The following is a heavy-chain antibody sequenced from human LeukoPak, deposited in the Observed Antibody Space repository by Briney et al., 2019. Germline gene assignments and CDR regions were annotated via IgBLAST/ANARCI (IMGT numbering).Heavy chain of an antibody. Sequence: SETLSPTCTVSGGSISSGDYYWSWIRQPPGKGLEWIGYIYYSGSTYYNPSLKSRVTISVDTSKNQFSLKLSSVTAADTAVYYCARGHYDILTGYFIPCYFDYWGRGTLVTVSS. V-gene: IGHV4-30-4*01. CDR2: IYYSGST. CDR1: GGSISSGDYY. CDR3: ARGHYDILTGYFIPCYFDY. J-gene: IGHJ4*02. D-gene: IGHD3-9*01.